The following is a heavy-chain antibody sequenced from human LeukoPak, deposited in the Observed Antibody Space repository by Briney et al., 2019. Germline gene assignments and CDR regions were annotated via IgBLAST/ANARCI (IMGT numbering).Heavy chain of an antibody. CDR2: INHSGST. Sequence: SETLSLTCAVYGGSFSGYYWSRIRQPPGKGLEWIGEINHSGSTNYNPSLKSRVTISVDTSKNQFSLKLSSVTAADTAVYYCARATYGDNPLDYWGQGTLVTVFS. CDR1: GGSFSGYY. J-gene: IGHJ4*02. CDR3: ARATYGDNPLDY. V-gene: IGHV4-34*01. D-gene: IGHD2-21*02.